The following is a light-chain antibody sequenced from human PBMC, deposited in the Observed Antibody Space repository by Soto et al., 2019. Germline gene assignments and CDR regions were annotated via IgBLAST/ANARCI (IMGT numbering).Light chain of an antibody. CDR3: SSYTTSSTLLI. Sequence: QSVLTQPASVSASPGQSITISCTGTSSDIGGYNSVSWYQQHPGKAPKLVIYAVSNRPSGVSSRFSGSKSGNTASLTMSGLQAEDEATYYCSSYTTSSTLLIFGGGTKLPS. V-gene: IGLV2-14*01. CDR2: AVS. J-gene: IGLJ2*01. CDR1: SSDIGGYNS.